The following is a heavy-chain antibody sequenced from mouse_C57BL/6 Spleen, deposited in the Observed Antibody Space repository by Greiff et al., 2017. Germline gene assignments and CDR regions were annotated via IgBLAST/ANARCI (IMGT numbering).Heavy chain of an antibody. D-gene: IGHD3-3*01. J-gene: IGHJ4*01. V-gene: IGHV5-15*01. CDR2: ISNLAYSI. Sequence: EVHLVESGGGLVQPGGSLKLSCAASGFTFSDYGMAWVRQAPRKGPEWVAFISNLAYSIYYADTVTGRFTISRENAKNTLYLEMSSLRSEDTAMYYCARHRGNYAMDYWGQGTSVTVSS. CDR3: ARHRGNYAMDY. CDR1: GFTFSDYG.